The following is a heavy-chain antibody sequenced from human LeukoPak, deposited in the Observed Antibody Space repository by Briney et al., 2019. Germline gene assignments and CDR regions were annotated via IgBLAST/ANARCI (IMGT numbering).Heavy chain of an antibody. D-gene: IGHD2-2*01. CDR2: IYSGGST. J-gene: IGHJ5*02. CDR3: ARAVYCSSTSCYWFDP. V-gene: IGHV3-66*02. Sequence: GGSVRLSCAASGFTVSSNYMSWVRQAPGKGLEWVSVIYSGGSTYYADSVKGRFTISRDNSKNTLYLQMNSLRAEDTAVYYCARAVYCSSTSCYWFDPWGQGTLVTVSS. CDR1: GFTVSSNY.